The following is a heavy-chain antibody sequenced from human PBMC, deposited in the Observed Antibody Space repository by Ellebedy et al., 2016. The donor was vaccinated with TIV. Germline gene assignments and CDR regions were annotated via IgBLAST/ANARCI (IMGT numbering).Heavy chain of an antibody. J-gene: IGHJ6*02. Sequence: GESLKISCAASGFTFNNYGMHWVRQAPDKGLEWVAVVWSDGSNKYYADSVKGRFTISRDNSKSTLYLQMDSLRAEDTAVYYCARANTAMVRRNHMDVWGQGTTVTVSS. D-gene: IGHD5-18*01. CDR2: VWSDGSNK. V-gene: IGHV3-33*01. CDR3: ARANTAMVRRNHMDV. CDR1: GFTFNNYG.